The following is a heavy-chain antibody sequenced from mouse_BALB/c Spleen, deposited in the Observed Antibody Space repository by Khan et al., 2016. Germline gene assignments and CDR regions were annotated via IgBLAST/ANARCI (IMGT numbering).Heavy chain of an antibody. CDR2: SSPGNGDI. D-gene: IGHD4-1*01. Sequence: QVQLQQSDAALVKPGASVKISCKASGYTFTDHAIHWVKQKPEQGLEGNGYSSPGNGDIKYNEKFKGKATLTADKSSSTAYMQLNSLTSEDSAVYFCKTWDHYWGQGTTLTVSS. V-gene: IGHV1S53*02. CDR1: GYTFTDHA. CDR3: KTWDHY. J-gene: IGHJ2*01.